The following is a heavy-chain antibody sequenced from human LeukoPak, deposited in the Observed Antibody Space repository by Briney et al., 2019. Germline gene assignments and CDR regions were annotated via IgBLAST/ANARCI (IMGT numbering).Heavy chain of an antibody. CDR1: GFSFDDYA. J-gene: IGHJ2*01. CDR3: AKDYCGGDCYSGWYFDL. D-gene: IGHD2-21*02. CDR2: ISYNSGTI. Sequence: PGRSLRLSCAASGFSFDDYAMHWVRQAPGKGLEWVSGISYNSGTIAYADSVKGRFTISRDNAKNSLYLQANSLRAEDTALYYCAKDYCGGDCYSGWYFDLWGRGTLVTVSS. V-gene: IGHV3-9*01.